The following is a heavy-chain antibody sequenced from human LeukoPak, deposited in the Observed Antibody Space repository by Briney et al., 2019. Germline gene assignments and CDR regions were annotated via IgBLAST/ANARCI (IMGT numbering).Heavy chain of an antibody. CDR1: GFSFSTYG. CDR3: ARTHFDSLGWFDP. CDR2: INYSGST. V-gene: IGHV4-59*04. J-gene: IGHJ5*02. Sequence: GSLRLSCAASGFSFSTYGLHWVRHTPGKGLEWIGNINYSGSTYYNPSVKSRVTLSVDVSKNRFSLNLTSVTAADTALYFCARTHFDSLGWFDPWGQGIQVIVSS. D-gene: IGHD3-9*01.